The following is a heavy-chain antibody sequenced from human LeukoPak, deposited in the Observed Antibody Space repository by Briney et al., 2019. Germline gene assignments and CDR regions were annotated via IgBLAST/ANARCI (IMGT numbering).Heavy chain of an antibody. CDR3: ARYCGGDCYGMDV. Sequence: GGSLRLSCTASEFTFSSYWMSWVRQAPGKGLEWVANIKQDGSEKDYVDSVKGRFTISRDNAKNSLYLQMNNLRAEDTAAYYCARYCGGDCYGMDVWGQGTTVTVSS. V-gene: IGHV3-7*01. D-gene: IGHD2-21*01. CDR2: IKQDGSEK. CDR1: EFTFSSYW. J-gene: IGHJ6*02.